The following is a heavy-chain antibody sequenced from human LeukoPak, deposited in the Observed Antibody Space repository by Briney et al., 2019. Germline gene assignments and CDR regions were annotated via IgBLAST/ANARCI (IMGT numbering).Heavy chain of an antibody. J-gene: IGHJ4*02. CDR1: GFTFSSYA. CDR2: ISGSGGST. CDR3: ASGGYSGYDSPDY. Sequence: PGGSLRLSCAASGFTFSSYAMSWVRQAPGKGLEWVLAISGSGGSTYYADSVKGRFTISRDNSKNTLYLQMNSLRAEDTAVYYCASGGYSGYDSPDYWGQGTLVTVSS. V-gene: IGHV3-23*01. D-gene: IGHD5-12*01.